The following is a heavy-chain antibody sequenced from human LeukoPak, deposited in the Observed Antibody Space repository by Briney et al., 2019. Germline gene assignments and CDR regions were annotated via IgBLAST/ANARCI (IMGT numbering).Heavy chain of an antibody. CDR2: INGDGSRT. CDR1: GFSFSSYW. J-gene: IGHJ4*02. Sequence: PGGSLRLSCAAFGFSFSSYWMHWVRQAPGKGLVWVSRINGDGSRTYYADSVKGRFTISRDNAKNTLYVQMNSLRAEDTAVYYCTRETSQDYFDSWGQGTLVTVSS. V-gene: IGHV3-74*01. CDR3: TRETSQDYFDS.